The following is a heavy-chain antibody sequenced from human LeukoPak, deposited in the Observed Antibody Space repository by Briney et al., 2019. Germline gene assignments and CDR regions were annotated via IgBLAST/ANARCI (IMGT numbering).Heavy chain of an antibody. J-gene: IGHJ4*02. V-gene: IGHV4-30-2*01. CDR1: GGSISSGGYY. CDR2: IYQSGST. Sequence: SETLSLTCAVSGGSISSGGYYWSWIRQPPGKGPEWIGYIYQSGSTYYNPSLKSRVTISVDRSKNQFSLNLNSVTAADTAVYYCARYVGKGTQSYYFDYWGQGTLVTVSS. D-gene: IGHD3-10*02. CDR3: ARYVGKGTQSYYFDY.